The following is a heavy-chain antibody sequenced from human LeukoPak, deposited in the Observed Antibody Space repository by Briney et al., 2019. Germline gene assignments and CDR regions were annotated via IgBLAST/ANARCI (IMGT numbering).Heavy chain of an antibody. CDR2: INPNSGGT. D-gene: IGHD4-17*01. CDR1: GYTFTGYY. CDR3: AREGVTVTSANAFDI. V-gene: IGHV1-2*02. J-gene: IGHJ3*02. Sequence: ASVKVSCKASGYTFTGYYLHWVRQAPGQGLEWMGWINPNSGGTNYAQKFQGRVTMTRDTSISTAYMELNRLRSDDTAVYYCAREGVTVTSANAFDIWGQGTMATVSS.